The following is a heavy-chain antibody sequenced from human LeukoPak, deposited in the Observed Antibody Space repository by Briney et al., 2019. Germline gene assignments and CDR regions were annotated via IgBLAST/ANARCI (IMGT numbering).Heavy chain of an antibody. CDR2: ISGSGGST. J-gene: IGHJ4*02. D-gene: IGHD3-3*01. V-gene: IGHV3-23*01. Sequence: GGSLRLSCAASGFTFSSYAMSWVRQAPGKGLEWVSAISGSGGSTYYADSVKGRFTISRDNSKNTLYLQMNSLRAEDTAVYYCAKLSMEIFGVVISYYFDYWGQGTLVTVSS. CDR1: GFTFSSYA. CDR3: AKLSMEIFGVVISYYFDY.